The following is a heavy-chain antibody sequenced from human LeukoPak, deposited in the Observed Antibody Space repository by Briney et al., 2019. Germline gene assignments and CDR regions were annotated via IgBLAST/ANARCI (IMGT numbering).Heavy chain of an antibody. V-gene: IGHV1-24*01. CDR2: FDPEDGET. D-gene: IGHD1-26*01. Sequence: ASVKVSCKVSGYTLTELSMHWVRQAPGKGLGWMGGFDPEDGETIYAQKFQGRVTMTEDTSTDTAYMELSSLRPEDTAVYYCATRGNGSYAYYFDYWGQGTLVTVSS. CDR3: ATRGNGSYAYYFDY. CDR1: GYTLTELS. J-gene: IGHJ4*02.